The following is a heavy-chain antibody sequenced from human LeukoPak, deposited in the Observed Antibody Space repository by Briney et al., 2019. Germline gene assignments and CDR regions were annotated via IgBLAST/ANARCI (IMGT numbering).Heavy chain of an antibody. V-gene: IGHV4-4*07. CDR2: LYPSGSS. D-gene: IGHD3-10*01. CDR1: GASISPYY. J-gene: IGHJ4*02. Sequence: SETLSLTCTVSGASISPYYWNWIRQPAGKGLEWIGRLYPSGSSDQNPSLKSRVSTSVGTSSNQFSLRVTSVTAADTATYYCARDLSGSLYFDYWGQGILVTVSA. CDR3: ARDLSGSLYFDY.